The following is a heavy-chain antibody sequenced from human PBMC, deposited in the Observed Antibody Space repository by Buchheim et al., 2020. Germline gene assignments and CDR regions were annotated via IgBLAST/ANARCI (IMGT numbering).Heavy chain of an antibody. CDR2: ISGRGGST. D-gene: IGHD6-6*01. V-gene: IGHV3-23*01. CDR3: AKDGIDYSRSSFLDYFDN. CDR1: GFTFNSYA. J-gene: IGHJ4*02. Sequence: EVQLLESGGGLVQPGGSLRLSCAASGFTFNSYAMSWVRQAPGKGLEWVSSISGRGGSTNYADSVKGRFTISRDSSKITLYLQMNSLRAEDTAIYHCAKDGIDYSRSSFLDYFDNWGQGTL.